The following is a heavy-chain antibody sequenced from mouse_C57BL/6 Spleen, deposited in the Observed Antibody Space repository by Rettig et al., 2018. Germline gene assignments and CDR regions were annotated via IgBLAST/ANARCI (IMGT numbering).Heavy chain of an antibody. J-gene: IGHJ4*01. CDR3: AREYDGYPYAMDY. Sequence: INWVKQRPGQGLEWIARIYPGSGNTYYNEKFKGKATLTAEKSSSTAYMQLSSLTSEDSAVYFCAREYDGYPYAMDYWGQGTSVTVSS. CDR2: IYPGSGNT. D-gene: IGHD2-3*01. V-gene: IGHV1-76*01.